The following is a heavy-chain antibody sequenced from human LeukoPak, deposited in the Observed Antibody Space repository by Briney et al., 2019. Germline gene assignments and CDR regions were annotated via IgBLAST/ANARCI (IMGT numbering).Heavy chain of an antibody. D-gene: IGHD3-16*01. CDR1: GFTFSSYS. CDR2: ISNDGGSK. V-gene: IGHV3-30-3*01. Sequence: GGSLRLSCAASGFTFSSYSMHWVRQAPGKGLECVAVISNDGGSKYYADSVKGRFTISRDNSKNTLYLQMNSLRADDTAVFYCARTRGGEKFDPWGQGTLVTVSS. CDR3: ARTRGGEKFDP. J-gene: IGHJ5*02.